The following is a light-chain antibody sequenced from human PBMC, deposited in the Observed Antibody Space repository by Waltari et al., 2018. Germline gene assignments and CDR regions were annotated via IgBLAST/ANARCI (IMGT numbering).Light chain of an antibody. V-gene: IGKV2-30*02. CDR1: QSLLHSDRNTY. J-gene: IGKJ3*01. CDR3: MQATDFPFT. CDR2: RVS. Sequence: DVVMTQSPLSLPITPGQPASMTCRSSQSLLHSDRNTYLSWFLQKSGQPPRRLIYRVSDRDSGVPDRFSGSGAGTDFTLKISRVEPEDVGIYYCMQATDFPFTFGPGTKLDIK.